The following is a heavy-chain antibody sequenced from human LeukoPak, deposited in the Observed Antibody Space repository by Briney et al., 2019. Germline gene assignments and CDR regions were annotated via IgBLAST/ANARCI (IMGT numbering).Heavy chain of an antibody. D-gene: IGHD3-10*01. CDR2: ISSKSNTI. J-gene: IGHJ4*02. V-gene: IGHV3-48*01. CDR3: AKKLFTGMGYYFDS. Sequence: GGSLRLSCVASGFNFNDYSMNWVRQAPGKGLEWVSYISSKSNTIYYADSVKGRFTISRDNAKSSLFLQMNSLRAGDTALYYCAKKLFTGMGYYFDSWGQGTLVTVSS. CDR1: GFNFNDYS.